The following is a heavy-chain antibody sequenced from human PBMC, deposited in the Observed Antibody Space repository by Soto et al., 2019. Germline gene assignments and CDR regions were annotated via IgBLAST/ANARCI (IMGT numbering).Heavy chain of an antibody. Sequence: QVQLVQSGAEVKKPGSSVTVSCKASGGTFSSYAISWVRQAPGQGLEWMGRIIPFIGTANYAQKFQGRVTITAAESTRPAYMELTRLRSEDTAVYYCARVVMTTVPASYYYGMDVWGQGTTVTVSS. D-gene: IGHD4-4*01. V-gene: IGHV1-69*18. CDR2: IIPFIGTA. CDR3: ARVVMTTVPASYYYGMDV. J-gene: IGHJ6*02. CDR1: GGTFSSYA.